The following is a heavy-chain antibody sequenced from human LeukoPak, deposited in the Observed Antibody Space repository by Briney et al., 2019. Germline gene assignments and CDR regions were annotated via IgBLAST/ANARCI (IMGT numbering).Heavy chain of an antibody. CDR1: GGSFSGYY. CDR3: ARGCHIVVVPAANKYYMDV. Sequence: PSETLSLTCAVYGGSFSGYYWSWIRQPPGKGLEWVGEINHSGSTNYNPSLKSRVTISVDTSRNQFSLKLSSVTAADTAVYYCARGCHIVVVPAANKYYMDVWGKGTTVTVSS. J-gene: IGHJ6*03. V-gene: IGHV4-34*01. D-gene: IGHD2-2*01. CDR2: INHSGST.